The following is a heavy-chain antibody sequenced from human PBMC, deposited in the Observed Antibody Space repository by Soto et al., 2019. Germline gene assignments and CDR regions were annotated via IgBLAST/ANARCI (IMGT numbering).Heavy chain of an antibody. J-gene: IGHJ3*02. D-gene: IGHD2-2*01. Sequence: EVQLVESGGDLVQPGGSLRLSCAASGFTFSGHWMHWVRQVPGKGLEWVSRINTEGGSSAYADSVKGRFTISRDNAKNTLYLQMNGLRAEDTAVYYCAREAGYCSRTSCYRRAFDTWGQGTTVTVSS. V-gene: IGHV3-74*03. CDR2: INTEGGSS. CDR3: AREAGYCSRTSCYRRAFDT. CDR1: GFTFSGHW.